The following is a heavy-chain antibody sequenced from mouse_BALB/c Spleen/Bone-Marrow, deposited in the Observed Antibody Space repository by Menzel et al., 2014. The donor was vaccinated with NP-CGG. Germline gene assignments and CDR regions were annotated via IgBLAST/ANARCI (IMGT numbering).Heavy chain of an antibody. CDR2: ISNGGGST. V-gene: IGHV5-12-2*01. J-gene: IGHJ3*01. CDR3: ARPLYYDYDEFAY. Sequence: EVQGVESGGGLVQPGGSLKLSCAASGFTFSSYTMSWVRQTPEKRLEWVAYISNGGGSTYYPDTVKGRFTISRDNAKNTLYLQMSSLKSEDTAMYYCARPLYYDYDEFAYWGQGTLVTVSA. D-gene: IGHD2-4*01. CDR1: GFTFSSYT.